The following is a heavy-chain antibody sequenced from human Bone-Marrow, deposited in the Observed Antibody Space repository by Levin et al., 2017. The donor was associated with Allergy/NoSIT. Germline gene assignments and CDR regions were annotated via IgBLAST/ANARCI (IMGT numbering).Heavy chain of an antibody. CDR1: GYTFTDYF. CDR2: INPNSGDT. Sequence: GESLKISCKASGYTFTDYFIHRVRLAPGQGLEWMGWINPNSGDTDSSQNFQGTVTMTRDTSISTAYMEVTSLTSNDTALYYCARISSAAFDMWGQGTVVTVSS. CDR3: ARISSAAFDM. D-gene: IGHD6-19*01. V-gene: IGHV1-2*02. J-gene: IGHJ3*02.